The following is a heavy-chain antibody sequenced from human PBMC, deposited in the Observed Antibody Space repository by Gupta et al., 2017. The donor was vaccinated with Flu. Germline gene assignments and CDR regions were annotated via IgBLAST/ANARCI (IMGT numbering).Heavy chain of an antibody. D-gene: IGHD7-27*01. CDR2: VFHSGMT. J-gene: IGHJ6*02. V-gene: IGHV4-39*02. CDR1: YY. Sequence: YYWAWIRQSPGEGLEWIGSVFHSGMTYYTPSLRRRLTMSVDVSKNQFSLKLSSVTAADTAVYYCARESNSNLNYVYSGMEVWGQGAT. CDR3: ARESNSNLNYVYSGMEV.